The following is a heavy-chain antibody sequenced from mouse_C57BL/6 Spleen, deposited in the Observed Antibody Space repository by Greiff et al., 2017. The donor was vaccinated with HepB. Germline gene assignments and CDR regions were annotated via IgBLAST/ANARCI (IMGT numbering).Heavy chain of an antibody. J-gene: IGHJ3*01. CDR2: IDPENADT. Sequence: EVQLQQSGAELVRPGASVKLSCTASGFNIKDDYMHWVKQRPEQGLEWIGWIDPENADTEYASKFQGKATITADTSSNTSYLQLSSLTSEDTAVYYCTTGNYGAYWAQGTLVTVSA. D-gene: IGHD2-1*01. CDR1: GFNIKDDY. V-gene: IGHV14-4*01. CDR3: TTGNYGAY.